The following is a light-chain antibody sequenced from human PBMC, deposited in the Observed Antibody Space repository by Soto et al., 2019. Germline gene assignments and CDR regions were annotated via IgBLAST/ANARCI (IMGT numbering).Light chain of an antibody. CDR1: SSDVGGYNY. J-gene: IGLJ3*02. V-gene: IGLV2-14*01. CDR2: DVS. Sequence: QSVLTQPASVSGSPGQSITISCTGTSSDVGGYNYVSWYQQHPGKAPKLMIYDVSNQPSGVSNRFSGSNSGNAASLTISGLQAEDEADYYCSSYTSSSTLWVFGGGTKLTVL. CDR3: SSYTSSSTLWV.